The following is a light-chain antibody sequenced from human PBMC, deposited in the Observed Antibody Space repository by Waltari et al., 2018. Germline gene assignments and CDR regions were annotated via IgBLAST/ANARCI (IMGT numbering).Light chain of an antibody. V-gene: IGKV4-1*01. J-gene: IGKJ2*01. Sequence: DIVMTQSPDSLAVSLGERATINCKSSQSVLYSSRNKNYLAWYQQRPGQPPKLLIYSASTRESGVPDRFSGSWSGTDFTLTISSLQAEDVAVYYCQQYHSYPYTFGQGTKLEIK. CDR2: SAS. CDR3: QQYHSYPYT. CDR1: QSVLYSSRNKNY.